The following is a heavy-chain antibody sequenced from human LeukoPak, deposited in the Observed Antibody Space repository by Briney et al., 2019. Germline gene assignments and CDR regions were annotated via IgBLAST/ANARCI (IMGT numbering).Heavy chain of an antibody. CDR2: INPNSGGT. V-gene: IGHV1-2*02. CDR1: GYTFSDHY. D-gene: IGHD3-10*01. CDR3: ARSSSGSGSYYPSP. J-gene: IGHJ5*02. Sequence: ASVKVSCKTSGYTFSDHYVQWVRQAPGQGLEWLGWINPNSGGTSYARKFRGRVTMTRDTSISTAYMELSRLRSDDTAVYYCARSSSGSGSYYPSPWGQGTLVTVSS.